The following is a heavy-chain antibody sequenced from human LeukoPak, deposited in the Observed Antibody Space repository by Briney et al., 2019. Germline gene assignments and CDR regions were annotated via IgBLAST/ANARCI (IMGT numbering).Heavy chain of an antibody. D-gene: IGHD3-22*01. CDR3: ARDYDRSGYYGVVDY. Sequence: ETLSLTCTVSGGSISSYYWSWVRQAPGKGLEWVSYISSSSSTIYYANSVKGRFTISRDNAKNSLYLQMNSLRAEDTAVYYCARDYDRSGYYGVVDYWGQGTLVTVSS. CDR2: ISSSSSTI. J-gene: IGHJ4*02. CDR1: GGSISSYY. V-gene: IGHV3-48*01.